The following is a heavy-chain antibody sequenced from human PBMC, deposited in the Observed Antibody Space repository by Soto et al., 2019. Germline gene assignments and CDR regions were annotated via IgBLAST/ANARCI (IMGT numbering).Heavy chain of an antibody. CDR3: AKDLIARRYFDY. D-gene: IGHD2-8*01. V-gene: IGHV3-23*01. J-gene: IGHJ4*02. CDR2: ISGSGGTI. Sequence: SLRLSCAVSGITFRSYAMNWVRQAPGKGLEWVSNISGSGGTIYYADSVKGLFTISRDNSNNTLYLLMNSLRAEDTAVYYCAKDLIARRYFDYWGQGTLVTVSS. CDR1: GITFRSYA.